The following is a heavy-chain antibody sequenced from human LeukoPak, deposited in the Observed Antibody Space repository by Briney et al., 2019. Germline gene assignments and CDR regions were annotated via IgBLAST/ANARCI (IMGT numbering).Heavy chain of an antibody. V-gene: IGHV4-39*01. Sequence: SETLSLTCTVSGGSISSYYWSWIRQPPGKGLEWIGSIYYSGSTYYNPSLKSRVTISVDTSKNQFSLKLSSVTAADTAVYYCARLVPYSSGWYNAFDIWGQGTLVTVSS. CDR3: ARLVPYSSGWYNAFDI. CDR1: GGSISSYY. CDR2: IYYSGST. J-gene: IGHJ3*02. D-gene: IGHD6-19*01.